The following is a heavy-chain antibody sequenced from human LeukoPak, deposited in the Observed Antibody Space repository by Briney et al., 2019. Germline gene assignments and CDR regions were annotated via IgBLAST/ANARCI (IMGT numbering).Heavy chain of an antibody. CDR3: ARGQSSYFAMDV. J-gene: IGHJ6*02. V-gene: IGHV6-1*01. CDR1: GDSVSRNSAA. Sequence: SQTLSLTCAISGDSVSRNSAAWNWIRQSPSRGLEWLGRTHYTSKWNNDYAVSVKSRITINPDTSKNQFSLHLKSVTPEDTAVYYCARGQSSYFAMDVWGQGTTVTVS. D-gene: IGHD5-24*01. CDR2: THYTSKWNN.